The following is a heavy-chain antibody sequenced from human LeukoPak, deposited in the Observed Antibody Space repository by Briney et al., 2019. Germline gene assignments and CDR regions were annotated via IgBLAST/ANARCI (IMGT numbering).Heavy chain of an antibody. D-gene: IGHD6-13*01. CDR1: GFTLNKYG. J-gene: IGHJ4*02. CDR2: ISSDGSFK. V-gene: IGHV3-30*18. Sequence: GRSLRLSCAASGFTLNKYGMYWVRQAPGKGLEWVAVISSDGSFKDYADYVKGRFTISRDNSKNTVHLQMTSLRTEDTAVYYCAKDQSSNFFDYWGQGTLVTVSS. CDR3: AKDQSSNFFDY.